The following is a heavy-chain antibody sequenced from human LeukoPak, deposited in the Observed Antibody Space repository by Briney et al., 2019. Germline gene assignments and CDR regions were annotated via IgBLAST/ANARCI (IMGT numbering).Heavy chain of an antibody. CDR2: IYHSGST. CDR3: ARDHVINGGYFDY. J-gene: IGHJ4*02. D-gene: IGHD3-10*01. V-gene: IGHV4-38-2*02. CDR1: GYSISSGYY. Sequence: PSETLSLTCTVSGYSISSGYYWGWIRQPPGKGLEWIGSIYHSGSTYYNPSLKSRVTISVDTSKNQFSLKLSSVTAADTAVYYCARDHVINGGYFDYWGQGTLVTVSS.